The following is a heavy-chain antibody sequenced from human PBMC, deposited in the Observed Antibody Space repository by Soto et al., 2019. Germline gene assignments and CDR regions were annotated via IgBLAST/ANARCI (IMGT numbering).Heavy chain of an antibody. V-gene: IGHV3-30*18. CDR2: ISPERSNK. Sequence: PGGSLRLSCAASGFTFSIYGFHWVRQAPGKGLEWVTAISPERSNKFYADSVKGRFSNSRDDSKNTLYLQMSSLRPEDTAVYYCAKDRYPGPGSHTFDYWGQGTLVTVSS. D-gene: IGHD3-10*01. CDR1: GFTFSIYG. J-gene: IGHJ4*02. CDR3: AKDRYPGPGSHTFDY.